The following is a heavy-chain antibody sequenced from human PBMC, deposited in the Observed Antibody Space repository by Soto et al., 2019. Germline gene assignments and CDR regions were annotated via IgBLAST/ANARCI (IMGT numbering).Heavy chain of an antibody. Sequence: XVCLRLSFAASGFTVSSYCMHWVRQAPGKGLEWVAVISYDGSNKYYADSVKGRFTISRDNSKNTLYLQMNSLRAEDTAVYYCAKDHSYGDPYYFDYWGQGTLVTVSS. CDR1: GFTVSSYC. J-gene: IGHJ4*02. D-gene: IGHD4-17*01. CDR2: ISYDGSNK. CDR3: AKDHSYGDPYYFDY. V-gene: IGHV3-30*18.